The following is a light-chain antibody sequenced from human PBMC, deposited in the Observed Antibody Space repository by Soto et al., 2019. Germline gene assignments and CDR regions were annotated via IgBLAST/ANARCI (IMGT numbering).Light chain of an antibody. Sequence: DIQMTQSPSSLSASVGDRVTITCRASQSISSYLNWYQQKPGKVPKLLIYAASSLQGGVPSRFSGSGSGTDFTLTISSLQHEHFATYYCQQSFSAPWTFGQATKVDIK. CDR2: AAS. J-gene: IGKJ1*01. CDR1: QSISSY. V-gene: IGKV1-39*01. CDR3: QQSFSAPWT.